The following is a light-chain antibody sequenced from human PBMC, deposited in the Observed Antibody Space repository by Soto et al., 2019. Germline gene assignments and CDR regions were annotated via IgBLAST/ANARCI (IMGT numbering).Light chain of an antibody. V-gene: IGKV1-39*01. Sequence: DIQVTQSPSSLSASVGDRFTIAFRSSQSISRYLNLYQQEPGKAPKLLIYAASSLESGVPSRFSGSGSGTDFTLTISSLQPEDFATYYCQQSYSTFITFGQGTRLEIK. CDR2: AAS. CDR1: QSISRY. J-gene: IGKJ5*01. CDR3: QQSYSTFIT.